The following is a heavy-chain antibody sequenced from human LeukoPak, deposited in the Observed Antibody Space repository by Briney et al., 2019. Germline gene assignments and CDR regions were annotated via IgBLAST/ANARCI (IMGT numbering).Heavy chain of an antibody. CDR3: AKDRSCIHDLCHGDFDY. CDR1: GFTFSDYY. D-gene: IGHD2/OR15-2a*01. V-gene: IGHV3-23*01. Sequence: PGGSLRLSCAASGFTFSDYYMSWIRQAPGKGLEWVSTISGSGGSTYYADSVKGRFTISRDNSKNTVYLQMNSLRAEDTAVYYCAKDRSCIHDLCHGDFDYWGQGTLVTVSS. CDR2: ISGSGGST. J-gene: IGHJ4*02.